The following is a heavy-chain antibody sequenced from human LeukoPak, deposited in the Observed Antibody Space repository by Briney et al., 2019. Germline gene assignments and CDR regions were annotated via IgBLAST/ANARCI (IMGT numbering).Heavy chain of an antibody. CDR3: ARGDAPYCSGGSCYSGDY. D-gene: IGHD2-15*01. Sequence: ASVKVSCKASGYTFTSYGISWVRQAPGQGVEWMGWISAYNGNTNYAQKLQGRVTMTTDTSTSTAYMELRSLRSDDTAVYYCARGDAPYCSGGSCYSGDYWGQGTLVTVSS. J-gene: IGHJ4*02. CDR1: GYTFTSYG. V-gene: IGHV1-18*01. CDR2: ISAYNGNT.